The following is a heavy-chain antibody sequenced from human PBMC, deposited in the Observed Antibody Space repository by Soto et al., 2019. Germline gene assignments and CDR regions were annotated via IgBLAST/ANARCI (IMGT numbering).Heavy chain of an antibody. J-gene: IGHJ4*02. CDR3: WGGDDYDFDY. V-gene: IGHV3-53*05. D-gene: IGHD4-17*01. Sequence: PGGSLRLSCAASGFTVSSNYMSWVRQAPGKGLEWVSVIYSGGSTYYADSVRGRFTISRDNSKNTLYLQMNSLRAEDAAVYYCWGGDDYDFDYWGQGTLVTVSS. CDR1: GFTVSSNY. CDR2: IYSGGST.